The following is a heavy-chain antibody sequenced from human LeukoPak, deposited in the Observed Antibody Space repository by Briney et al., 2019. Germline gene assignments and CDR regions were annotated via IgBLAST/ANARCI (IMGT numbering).Heavy chain of an antibody. CDR3: AKGSWFGELMPFDY. D-gene: IGHD3-10*01. J-gene: IGHJ4*02. CDR2: IRYDGSNK. V-gene: IGHV3-30*02. Sequence: GGSLRLSCAASAFTFSSYGMHWVRQAPGKGLEWVAFIRYDGSNKYYADSVRGRFTISRDNSKNTLYLQMNSLRAEDTAVYYCAKGSWFGELMPFDYWGQGTLVTVSS. CDR1: AFTFSSYG.